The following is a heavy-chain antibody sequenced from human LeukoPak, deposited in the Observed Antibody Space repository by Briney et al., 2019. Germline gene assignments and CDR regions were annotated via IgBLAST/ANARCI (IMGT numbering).Heavy chain of an antibody. CDR3: ARGLPSSYSSGWYSWVGSYYYMDV. V-gene: IGHV4-59*01. CDR1: GGSISSYY. Sequence: SETLSLTCTVSGGSISSYYWSWIRQPPGKGLEWIGYIYYSGSTNYNPSLKSRVTISVDTSKNQLSLKLSSVTAADTAVYYCARGLPSSYSSGWYSWVGSYYYMDVWGKGTTVTISS. CDR2: IYYSGST. J-gene: IGHJ6*03. D-gene: IGHD6-19*01.